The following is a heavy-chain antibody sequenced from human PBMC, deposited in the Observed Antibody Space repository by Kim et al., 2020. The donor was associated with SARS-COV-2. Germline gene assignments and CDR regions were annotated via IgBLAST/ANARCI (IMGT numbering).Heavy chain of an antibody. V-gene: IGHV5-10-1*01. Sequence: YSKISPSFQGHVTISTDKSDSNAYLQWSSLKASDSAMYYCARHRGYGMDVWGQGTTVTVSS. CDR3: ARHRGYGMDV. CDR2: YS. D-gene: IGHD3-10*01. J-gene: IGHJ6*02.